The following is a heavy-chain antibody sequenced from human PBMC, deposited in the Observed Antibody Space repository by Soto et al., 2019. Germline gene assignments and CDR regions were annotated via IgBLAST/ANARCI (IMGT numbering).Heavy chain of an antibody. J-gene: IGHJ5*02. Sequence: SVKVSCKASGGTFSSYAISWVRQAPGQGLEWMGGIIPIFGTANYAQKFQGRVTITADESTSTAYMELSSLRSEDTAVYSCARESPTLDGSSWNGGAPGWFEPWGQGTLVTVSS. D-gene: IGHD6-13*01. CDR2: IIPIFGTA. CDR3: ARESPTLDGSSWNGGAPGWFEP. V-gene: IGHV1-69*13. CDR1: GGTFSSYA.